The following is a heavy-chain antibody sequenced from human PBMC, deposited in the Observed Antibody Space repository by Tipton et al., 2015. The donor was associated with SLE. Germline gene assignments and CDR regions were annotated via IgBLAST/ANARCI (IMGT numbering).Heavy chain of an antibody. D-gene: IGHD3-3*01. Sequence: TLSLTCTVSGGSISSYYWSWIRQPPGKGLEWIGYIYSSGRTNYNPSLKSRVTISEDTSKNQFSLKLSSVTAADTAVYYCARHPDFWSGQRWFDPWGQGTLVTVSS. CDR3: ARHPDFWSGQRWFDP. CDR2: IYSSGRT. J-gene: IGHJ5*02. CDR1: GGSISSYY. V-gene: IGHV4-59*08.